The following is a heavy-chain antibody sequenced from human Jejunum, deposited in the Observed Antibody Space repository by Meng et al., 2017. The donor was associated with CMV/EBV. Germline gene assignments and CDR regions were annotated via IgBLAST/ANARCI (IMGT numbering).Heavy chain of an antibody. V-gene: IGHV4-61*01. CDR1: GGSVNSGSYY. D-gene: IGHD2/OR15-2a*01. J-gene: IGHJ4*02. CDR2: IYYSGDT. Sequence: GGSVNSGSYYWTWIRQPPGKALEWIGYIYYSGDTNYNPSLKSRASISLDTSRSQFSLKMTSVTAADTAVYYCARAGVAGHYFLLGLAVWGQGTQVTVSS. CDR3: ARAGVAGHYFLLGLAV.